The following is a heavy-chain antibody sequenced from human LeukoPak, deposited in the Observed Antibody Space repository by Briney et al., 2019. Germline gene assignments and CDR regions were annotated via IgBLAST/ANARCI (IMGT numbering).Heavy chain of an antibody. CDR1: RFTVSSNY. Sequence: GGSLRLSRAASRFTVSSNYMTWVRQAAGKELEWVSVIYSGGSTYYADSVKGRFAISRDNSKNTLYLQMNSLRAEDTAVYYCATIDYWGQGTLVTVSS. CDR3: ATIDY. CDR2: IYSGGST. V-gene: IGHV3-66*01. J-gene: IGHJ4*02.